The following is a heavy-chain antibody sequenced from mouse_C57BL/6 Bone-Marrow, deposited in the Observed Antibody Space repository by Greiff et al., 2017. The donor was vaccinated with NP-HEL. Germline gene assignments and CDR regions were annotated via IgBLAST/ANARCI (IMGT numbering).Heavy chain of an antibody. CDR1: GYTFTSYW. CDR3: AVITTVVGY. D-gene: IGHD1-1*01. Sequence: QVQLQQSGAELVKPGASVKLSCKASGYTFTSYWMHWVKQRPGQGLEWIGMIHPNSGSTNYNEKFKSKATLTVDKSSSTAYMQLSSLTSEDSAFYYCAVITTVVGYWGQGTTLTVSS. J-gene: IGHJ2*01. V-gene: IGHV1-64*01. CDR2: IHPNSGST.